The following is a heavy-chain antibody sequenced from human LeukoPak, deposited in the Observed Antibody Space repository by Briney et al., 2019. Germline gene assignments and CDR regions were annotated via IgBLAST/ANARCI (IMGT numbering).Heavy chain of an antibody. CDR1: EFTFSSHF. CDR2: ISSSGSSV. Sequence: GGSLRLSCAASEFTFSSHFMNWVRQAPGKGLEWVSSISSSGSSVLYADSLKGRFTISRDNAKNSLYLQMNSLKPEDTAVYYCARVRYSRSSHDALDLWGQGTMVTVSS. J-gene: IGHJ3*01. D-gene: IGHD6-6*01. V-gene: IGHV3-21*01. CDR3: ARVRYSRSSHDALDL.